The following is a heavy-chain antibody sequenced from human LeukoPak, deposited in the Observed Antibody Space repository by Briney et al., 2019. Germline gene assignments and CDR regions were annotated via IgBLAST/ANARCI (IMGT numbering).Heavy chain of an antibody. CDR2: IIPIFGTA. CDR3: ASQYFTTNSHDYGGNPFGAFDI. J-gene: IGHJ3*02. Sequence: GSSVKVSCKASGGTFSSYAISWVRQAPGQGLEWMGGIIPIFGTANYAQKFQGRVTITTDESTSTAYMELSSLRSEDTAVYYCASQYFTTNSHDYGGNPFGAFDIWGQGTMVTVSS. V-gene: IGHV1-69*05. CDR1: GGTFSSYA. D-gene: IGHD4/OR15-4a*01.